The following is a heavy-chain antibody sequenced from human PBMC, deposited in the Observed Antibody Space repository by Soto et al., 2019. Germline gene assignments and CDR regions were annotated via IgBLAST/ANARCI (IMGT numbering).Heavy chain of an antibody. D-gene: IGHD3-10*01. CDR1: GYTFTSYG. Sequence: ASVKVSCKPSGYTFTSYGITWVRQAPGQGLEWMGWISAYNGNTNYAQKFQGRVTITRDTSASTAYMELSSLRSEDTAVYYCASSRITMVPYGMDVWGQGTTVTVSS. CDR3: ASSRITMVPYGMDV. V-gene: IGHV1-18*01. J-gene: IGHJ6*02. CDR2: ISAYNGNT.